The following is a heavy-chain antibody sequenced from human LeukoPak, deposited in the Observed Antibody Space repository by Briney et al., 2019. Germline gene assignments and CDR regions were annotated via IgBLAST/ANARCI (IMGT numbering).Heavy chain of an antibody. D-gene: IGHD3-9*01. J-gene: IGHJ5*02. Sequence: ASVKVSCKASGYTFTSYGISWVRQAPGQGLEWMGWISAYNGNTNYAQKLQGRVTMTTDTSTSTAYMELRSLRSDDTAVYYCARWGSYYDILTGYYTDNWFDPWGQGTLVTVSS. CDR3: ARWGSYYDILTGYYTDNWFDP. V-gene: IGHV1-18*01. CDR1: GYTFTSYG. CDR2: ISAYNGNT.